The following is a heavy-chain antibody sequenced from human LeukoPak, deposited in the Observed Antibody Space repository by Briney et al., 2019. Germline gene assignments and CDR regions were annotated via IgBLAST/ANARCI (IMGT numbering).Heavy chain of an antibody. V-gene: IGHV3-23*01. D-gene: IGHD3-10*01. CDR2: ISDPHSGSQT. Sequence: PGGSLRLSCAASGFTFSSYTMNWVRQALGQGLEWVSTISDPHSGSQTHYADSVQGRFTISIDDSQNTVYLSMDSLRAEDTAVYYCVNLPASGAIDYWGQGALVTVSS. CDR3: VNLPASGAIDY. CDR1: GFTFSSYT. J-gene: IGHJ4*02.